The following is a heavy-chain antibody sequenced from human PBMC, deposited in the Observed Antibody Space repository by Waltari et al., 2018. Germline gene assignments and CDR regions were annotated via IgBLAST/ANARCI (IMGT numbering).Heavy chain of an antibody. CDR3: ARVPYDFWSGYPEPHWYFDL. Sequence: QVQLVQSGAEVKKPGSSVKVSCKASGGTFSSYAIRWVRPAPGPGLEWMGGVIPIFGTANYAQKFQGRVTITTDESTSTAYMELSSLRSEDTAVYYCARVPYDFWSGYPEPHWYFDLWGRGTLVTVSS. CDR1: GGTFSSYA. D-gene: IGHD3-3*01. V-gene: IGHV1-69*05. J-gene: IGHJ2*01. CDR2: VIPIFGTA.